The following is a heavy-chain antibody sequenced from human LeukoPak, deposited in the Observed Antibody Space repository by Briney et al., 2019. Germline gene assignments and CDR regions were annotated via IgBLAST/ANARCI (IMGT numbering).Heavy chain of an antibody. V-gene: IGHV3-7*03. CDR2: IKGDGSDK. CDR3: AKATGDWYFDL. J-gene: IGHJ2*01. D-gene: IGHD7-27*01. Sequence: GGSLRLSCAASGFTFSSSWMTWVRQTPGKGLEWLANIKGDGSDKNYVDSVKGRFTISRDNAKNSLYLQMNSLRPDDTAFYYCAKATGDWYFDLWGRGTLVTVSS. CDR1: GFTFSSSW.